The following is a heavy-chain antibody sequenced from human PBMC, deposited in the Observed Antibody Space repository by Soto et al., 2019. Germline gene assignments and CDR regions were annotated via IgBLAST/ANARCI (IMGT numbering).Heavy chain of an antibody. Sequence: GGSLRLSCAASGFTFSSYAMHWVRQAPGKGLEWVAVISYDGSNKYYADSVKGRFTISRDNSKNTLYLQMNSLRAEDTAVYYCARSYYYDSSGSHPGLDPWGQGTLVTVSS. D-gene: IGHD3-22*01. J-gene: IGHJ5*02. CDR3: ARSYYYDSSGSHPGLDP. CDR2: ISYDGSNK. V-gene: IGHV3-30-3*01. CDR1: GFTFSSYA.